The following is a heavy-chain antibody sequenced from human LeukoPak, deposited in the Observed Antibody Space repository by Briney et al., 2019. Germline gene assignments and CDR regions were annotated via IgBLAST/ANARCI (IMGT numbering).Heavy chain of an antibody. J-gene: IGHJ6*03. CDR3: AREFTMARGVEFCYYMDV. CDR1: GDSIIGYY. CDR2: IYTSGTT. Sequence: PSETLSLTRTVSGDSIIGYYWSWIRQPAGKGLEWIGRIYTSGTTIYNPSLKSRVTMSMDTSTNQFSLKLASLTAADTAMYYCAREFTMARGVEFCYYMDVWGKGTTVTVSS. D-gene: IGHD3-10*01. V-gene: IGHV4-4*07.